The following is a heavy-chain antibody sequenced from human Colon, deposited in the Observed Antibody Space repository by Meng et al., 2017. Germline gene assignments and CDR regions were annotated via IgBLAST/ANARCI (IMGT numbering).Heavy chain of an antibody. D-gene: IGHD2/OR15-2a*01. V-gene: IGHV3-15*01. Sequence: VQLEESGGGLVTPGGPLRLSCAASGFTFTTAWMTWVRRTPGRGLEWVGRIKSNNDGGTTDYAAPVKGRFTISRDDSKSTLYLQMNSLKIEDTAMYYCGTDIYDWGQGTLVTVSS. CDR3: GTDIYD. CDR1: GFTFTTAW. CDR2: IKSNNDGGTT. J-gene: IGHJ4*02.